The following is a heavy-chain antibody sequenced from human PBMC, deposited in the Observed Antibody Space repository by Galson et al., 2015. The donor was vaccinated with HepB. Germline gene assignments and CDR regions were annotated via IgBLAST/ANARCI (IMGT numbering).Heavy chain of an antibody. CDR3: SRSLES. Sequence: SLRLSCAASGADSGFTFTDSWMDWVRQAPGKGLEWVANIRADGREIHYLDSVKGRFTISRDNARNSMYLQMNSLRADDTAIYYCSRSLESWGPGTLVTVSS. J-gene: IGHJ5*01. V-gene: IGHV3-7*03. CDR1: GADSGFTFTDSW. CDR2: IRADGREI.